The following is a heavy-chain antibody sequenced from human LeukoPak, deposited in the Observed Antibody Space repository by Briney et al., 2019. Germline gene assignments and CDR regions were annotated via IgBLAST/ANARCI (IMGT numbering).Heavy chain of an antibody. V-gene: IGHV3-33*03. Sequence: GGSLRLSCAASGFTFSNYGMHWVRQAPGKGLEWVAVIWYDGSNNNYADSVKGRFTVSRDNSKNTLYLQMNSPRADDTAVYYCAKAMAATPYFDYWGQGTLVTVSS. J-gene: IGHJ4*02. CDR3: AKAMAATPYFDY. CDR2: IWYDGSNN. D-gene: IGHD5-24*01. CDR1: GFTFSNYG.